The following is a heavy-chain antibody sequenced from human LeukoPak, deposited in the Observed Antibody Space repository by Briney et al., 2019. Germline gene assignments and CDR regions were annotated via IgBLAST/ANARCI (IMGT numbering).Heavy chain of an antibody. CDR2: ISSSSSYI. CDR1: GFTFSSYS. V-gene: IGHV3-21*01. J-gene: IGHJ6*03. Sequence: PGGSLRLSCAASGFTFSSYSMNWVRQAPGKGLEWVSSISSSSSYIYYADSVKGRFTISRDNAKNSLYLQMNSLRAEDTAVYYCARGGAGGPFSYYYYYMDVWGKGTTVTVSS. CDR3: ARGGAGGPFSYYYYYMDV. D-gene: IGHD3-16*01.